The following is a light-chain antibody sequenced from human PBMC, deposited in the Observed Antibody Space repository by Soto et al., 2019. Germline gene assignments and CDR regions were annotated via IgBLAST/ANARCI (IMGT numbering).Light chain of an antibody. CDR2: AAS. J-gene: IGKJ5*01. V-gene: IGKV1-39*01. CDR1: QSVSSY. CDR3: QQRCSTPVT. Sequence: DIQMTQSPSSLSASVGDRVTITCRASQSVSSYLNWYQQKPGKAPKLLIYAASSLDSGVPSRFSGSGSGTDFTLTISSLQPEDFATYYCQQRCSTPVTFGQGTRLEIK.